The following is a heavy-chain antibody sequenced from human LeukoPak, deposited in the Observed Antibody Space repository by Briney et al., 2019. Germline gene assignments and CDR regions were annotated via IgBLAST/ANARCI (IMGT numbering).Heavy chain of an antibody. J-gene: IGHJ3*02. CDR3: ARDLFCSSTSCYNAFDI. CDR1: VYTFTSYG. Sequence: ASVKVSCKASVYTFTSYGISWVRQAPGQGLEWMGWISAYNGNTNYAQKLQGRVTMTTDTSTSTAYMELRSLRSDDTAVYYCARDLFCSSTSCYNAFDIWGQGTMVTVSS. D-gene: IGHD2-2*01. CDR2: ISAYNGNT. V-gene: IGHV1-18*01.